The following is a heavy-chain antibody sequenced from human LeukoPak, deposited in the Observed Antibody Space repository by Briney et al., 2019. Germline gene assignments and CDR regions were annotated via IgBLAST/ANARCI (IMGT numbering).Heavy chain of an antibody. CDR3: ARAFYGSGNYDIPDAFDI. Sequence: GSLRLSCAASGVTFDDYGMSWVRQAPGRGLEWVAGISWNGGSTGYADSVKGRFTISRDNAKNSLYLQMNRLRAEDTALYHCARAFYGSGNYDIPDAFDIWGQGPMVTVSS. CDR1: GVTFDDYG. J-gene: IGHJ3*02. V-gene: IGHV3-20*01. D-gene: IGHD3-10*01. CDR2: ISWNGGST.